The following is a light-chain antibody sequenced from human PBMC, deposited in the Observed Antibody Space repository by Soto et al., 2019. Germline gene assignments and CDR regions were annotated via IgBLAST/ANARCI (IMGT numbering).Light chain of an antibody. CDR2: ANN. V-gene: IGLV1-44*01. J-gene: IGLJ3*02. CDR1: SSNIGSET. Sequence: QSVLTQPPSASGTPGQRVTISCSGSSSNIGSETVNWYQQVPGTAPKLLIYANNQRPSGVPDRFSVSKSGTSASLAIGGLPSADEADYYCAAWDDSLKRWVFGGGTKLTVL. CDR3: AAWDDSLKRWV.